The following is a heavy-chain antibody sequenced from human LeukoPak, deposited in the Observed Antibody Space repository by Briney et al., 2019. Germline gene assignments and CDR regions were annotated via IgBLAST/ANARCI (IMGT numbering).Heavy chain of an antibody. D-gene: IGHD1-26*01. V-gene: IGHV3-23*01. CDR2: ISGSGGST. CDR1: GFTFSSYA. CDR3: ARGGSYLSAFDI. Sequence: GGSLRLSCAASGFTFSSYAMSWVRQAPGKGLEWVSAISGSGGSTYYADSVKGRFTISRDNSKDTLYLQMNSLRAEDTAVYYCARGGSYLSAFDIWGQGTMVTVSS. J-gene: IGHJ3*02.